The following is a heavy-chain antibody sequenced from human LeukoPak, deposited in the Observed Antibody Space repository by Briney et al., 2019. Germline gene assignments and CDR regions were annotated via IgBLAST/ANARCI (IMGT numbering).Heavy chain of an antibody. CDR3: AREGVAATNGFDY. V-gene: IGHV4-61*02. CDR2: IYTSGST. Sequence: PSETLSLTCTVSGGSISSGSYYWSWIRQPAGKGLEWIGRIYTSGSTNYNPSLKSRVTISVDTSKNQFSLKLSSVTAADTAVYYCAREGVAATNGFDYWGQGTLVTVSS. D-gene: IGHD2-15*01. J-gene: IGHJ4*02. CDR1: GGSISSGSYY.